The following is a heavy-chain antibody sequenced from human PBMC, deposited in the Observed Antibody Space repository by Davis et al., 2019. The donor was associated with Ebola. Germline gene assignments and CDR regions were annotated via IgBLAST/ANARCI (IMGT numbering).Heavy chain of an antibody. D-gene: IGHD1-1*01. CDR1: GYTFTSYG. CDR2: ISAYNGNT. Sequence: AASVKVSCKASGYTFTSYGISWVRQAPGQGLEWMGWISAYNGNTNYAQNVQGRVTMTRDTSTSTVYMELSSLRSEDTAVYYCARAQFPTTSDHWGQGTLVTVSS. V-gene: IGHV1-18*04. CDR3: ARAQFPTTSDH. J-gene: IGHJ4*02.